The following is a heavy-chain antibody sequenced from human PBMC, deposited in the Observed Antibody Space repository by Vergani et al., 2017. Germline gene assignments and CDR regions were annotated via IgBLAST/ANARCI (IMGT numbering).Heavy chain of an antibody. CDR3: AKDARLFIVVVPAASSS. CDR2: ISGSGGST. CDR1: GFTFSSYA. Sequence: EVQLLESEGGLVQPGGSLRLSCAASGFTFSSYAMSWVRQAPGKGLEWVSAISGSGGSTYYADSVKGRFTISRDNSKNTLYLQMNSLRAEDTAVYYCAKDARLFIVVVPAASSSWGKGTTVTVSS. D-gene: IGHD2-2*01. V-gene: IGHV3-23*01. J-gene: IGHJ6*04.